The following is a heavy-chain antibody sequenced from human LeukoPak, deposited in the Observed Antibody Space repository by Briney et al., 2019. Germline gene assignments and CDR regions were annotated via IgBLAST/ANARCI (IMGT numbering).Heavy chain of an antibody. V-gene: IGHV4-59*08. CDR2: IYSSGST. Sequence: SETLSLTCTVSGGSISSYYWSWIRHPPGKGLAWIGYIYSSGSTNYNPSPKSRVTISVDTSKNQFSLKLSSVTAADTAVYYCARHAHSYDYGDYYFDYWGQGTLVTVSS. CDR1: GGSISSYY. J-gene: IGHJ4*02. D-gene: IGHD4-17*01. CDR3: ARHAHSYDYGDYYFDY.